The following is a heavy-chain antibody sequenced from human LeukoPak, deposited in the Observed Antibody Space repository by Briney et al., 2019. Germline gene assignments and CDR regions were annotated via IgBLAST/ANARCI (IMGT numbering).Heavy chain of an antibody. J-gene: IGHJ6*02. Sequence: GGSLRLSCAASGFTFSSYAMHWVRQAPGKGLEWVAVISYDGSNKYYADSVKGRFTISRDNSKNTLYLQMNSLRAEDTAVYYCARRPYYDFWSGSMDVWGQGTTVTVSS. CDR3: ARRPYYDFWSGSMDV. CDR2: ISYDGSNK. D-gene: IGHD3-3*01. V-gene: IGHV3-30-3*01. CDR1: GFTFSSYA.